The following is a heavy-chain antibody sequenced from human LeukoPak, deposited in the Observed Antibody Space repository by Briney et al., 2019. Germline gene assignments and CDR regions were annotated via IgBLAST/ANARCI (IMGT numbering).Heavy chain of an antibody. J-gene: IGHJ4*02. Sequence: GGSLRLSCAASGFTFSSYWMSRVRQAPGKGLEWVANIKQDGSEKYYVDSVKGRFTISRDNAKNSLYLQMNSLRAEDTAVYYCAKGLEWYYDSSGYRNWGQGTLVTVSS. D-gene: IGHD3-22*01. CDR1: GFTFSSYW. CDR2: IKQDGSEK. V-gene: IGHV3-7*01. CDR3: AKGLEWYYDSSGYRN.